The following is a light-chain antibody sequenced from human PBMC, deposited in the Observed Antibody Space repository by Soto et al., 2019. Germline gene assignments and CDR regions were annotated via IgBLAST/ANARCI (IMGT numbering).Light chain of an antibody. Sequence: DIQMTQSPSSLSASLGDRVTITCRASQSISSYLNWYQQKPGKAPKLLIYAASSLQSGVPSRFSGSGSGTDFTLTINSLQPEDFATYYCQQVNVYPSTFGGGTKVDI. CDR1: QSISSY. CDR3: QQVNVYPST. CDR2: AAS. J-gene: IGKJ4*01. V-gene: IGKV1-39*01.